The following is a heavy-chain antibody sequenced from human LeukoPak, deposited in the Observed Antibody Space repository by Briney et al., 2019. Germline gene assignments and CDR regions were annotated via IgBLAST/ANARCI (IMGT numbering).Heavy chain of an antibody. D-gene: IGHD5-24*01. CDR3: TRENDGDGYRGGTFDI. Sequence: GGSLRLSCAASGFTFSSYGMNWVRQAPGKGLEWVAVIWYDGSKKYYVDSVKGRFTISRDSSKSTVDLQMDSLRAEDTALYYCTRENDGDGYRGGTFDIWGQGTMVTVSS. CDR2: IWYDGSKK. CDR1: GFTFSSYG. V-gene: IGHV3-33*01. J-gene: IGHJ3*02.